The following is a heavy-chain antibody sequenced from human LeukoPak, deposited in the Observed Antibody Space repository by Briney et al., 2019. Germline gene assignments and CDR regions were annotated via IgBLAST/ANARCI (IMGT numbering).Heavy chain of an antibody. J-gene: IGHJ4*02. CDR2: IYYSGST. D-gene: IGHD3-16*01. CDR3: ARADSPFGYFDY. CDR1: GGSISSYY. Sequence: SETLSLTCTVSGGSISSYYWSWVRQTPGKGLEWIGYIYYSGSTNYNPSLKSRVSISVDTSKSQFPLSLTSVTTADTAVYYCARADSPFGYFDYWGQGSLVTVSS. V-gene: IGHV4-59*01.